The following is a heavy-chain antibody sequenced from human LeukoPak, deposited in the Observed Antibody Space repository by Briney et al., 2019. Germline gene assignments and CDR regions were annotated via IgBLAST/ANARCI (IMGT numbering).Heavy chain of an antibody. D-gene: IGHD1-26*01. CDR2: ISAYNGNT. J-gene: IGHJ6*03. CDR1: GYTFTSYG. CDR3: ARDHAGALGYYYYYMDV. Sequence: ASVKLCGNASGYTFTSYGISWGGQAPGQLLEWMGWISAYNGNTNYAQKLQGRVTMTTDTSTSTAYMELRSLRSDDTAVYYCARDHAGALGYYYYYMDVWGKGTTVTISS. V-gene: IGHV1-18*01.